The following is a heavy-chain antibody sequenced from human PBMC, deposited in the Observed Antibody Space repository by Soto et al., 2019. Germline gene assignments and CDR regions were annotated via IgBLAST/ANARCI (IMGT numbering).Heavy chain of an antibody. CDR1: GYTFTRYT. J-gene: IGHJ5*02. CDR3: ARGIATGQLDP. V-gene: IGHV1-3*01. D-gene: IGHD2-15*01. CDR2: INPDNGNT. Sequence: ASVKVSCKATGYTFTRYTMNWVRQAPGQRLEWMGWINPDNGNTKSSQKFQDRVIITRDTSASTAYMDLSSLRSEDTAVYYCARGIATGQLDPWGQGTLVTVSS.